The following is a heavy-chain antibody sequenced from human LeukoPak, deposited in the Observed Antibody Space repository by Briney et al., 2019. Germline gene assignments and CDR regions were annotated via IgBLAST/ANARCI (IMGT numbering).Heavy chain of an antibody. Sequence: SETLSLTCTVSGGSISTHYWNWIRQPPGRGLEWIAYISYSGYTNYNPSLKSRVTISVDTSKNQLSLKLTSVTAADTAVYYCARASSSGYGYYYYYMDVWGKGTTVTVSS. D-gene: IGHD3-22*01. J-gene: IGHJ6*03. CDR1: GGSISTHY. CDR3: ARASSSGYGYYYYYMDV. V-gene: IGHV4-59*11. CDR2: ISYSGYT.